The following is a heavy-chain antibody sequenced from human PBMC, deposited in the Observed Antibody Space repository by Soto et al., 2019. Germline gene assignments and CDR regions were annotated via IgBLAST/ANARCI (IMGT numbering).Heavy chain of an antibody. J-gene: IGHJ2*01. CDR1: GGSISSGVYY. CDR3: AREIIPLTTDWYFDL. Sequence: QVQLQESGPGLVKPSQTLSLTCTVSGGSISSGVYYWSWIRQPPGKGLGWIGYIFDSGSTYYNPSLKSRVTISVDTSKNQFSLRLSSVTAADTAVYYCAREIIPLTTDWYFDLWGRGTLVTVSS. V-gene: IGHV4-30-4*01. D-gene: IGHD4-17*01. CDR2: IFDSGST.